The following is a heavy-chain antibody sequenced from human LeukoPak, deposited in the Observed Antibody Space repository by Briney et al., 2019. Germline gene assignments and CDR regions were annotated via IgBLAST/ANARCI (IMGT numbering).Heavy chain of an antibody. CDR1: GDSISSSNYY. CDR2: IYYSGRT. Sequence: SETLSLTCTISGDSISSSNYYWGWIRQPPGKGLEWIGNIYYSGRTYYNPSLKSRVTISVDTSQNDFSLKLSSVTAADTAVYYCARLYYYDSSGPPLWGQGTMVAASS. CDR3: ARLYYYDSSGPPL. J-gene: IGHJ4*02. V-gene: IGHV4-39*02. D-gene: IGHD3-22*01.